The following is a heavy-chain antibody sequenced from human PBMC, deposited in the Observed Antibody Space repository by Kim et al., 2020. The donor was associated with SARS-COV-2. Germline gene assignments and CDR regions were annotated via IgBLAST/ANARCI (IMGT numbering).Heavy chain of an antibody. J-gene: IGHJ6*01. CDR1: GFTFSSYG. V-gene: IGHV3-30*18. CDR3: AKDGDIVVVPAASPYYYY. Sequence: GSLRLSCAASGFTFSSYGMHWVRQAPGKGLEWVAVISYDGSNKYYADSVKGRFTISRDNSKNTLYLQMNSLRAEDTAVYYCAKDGDIVVVPAASPYYYY. D-gene: IGHD2-2*01. CDR2: ISYDGSNK.